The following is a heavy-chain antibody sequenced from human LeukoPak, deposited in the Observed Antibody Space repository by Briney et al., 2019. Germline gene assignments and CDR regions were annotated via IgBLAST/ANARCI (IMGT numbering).Heavy chain of an antibody. Sequence: ASVKVSCKVSGYTLTELSMHWVRQAPGKGLEWMGGFDPEDGETIYAQKFQGRVTITEDTSTDTAYMELSSLRSEDTAVYYCARGLIAAAWGQGTLVTVSS. D-gene: IGHD6-13*01. CDR2: FDPEDGET. CDR3: ARGLIAAA. CDR1: GYTLTELS. V-gene: IGHV1-24*01. J-gene: IGHJ5*02.